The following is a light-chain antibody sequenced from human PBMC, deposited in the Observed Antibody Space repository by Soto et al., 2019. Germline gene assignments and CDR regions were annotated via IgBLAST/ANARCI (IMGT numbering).Light chain of an antibody. CDR1: SSNIGAGYD. CDR3: PSFVRSLTAWV. Sequence: QPVLTQPPSVSGAPGQRVTISCTGSSSNIGAGYDLHWYQQFPGAAPKLLIFAYTNRPSGVPDRFSGSKAGTSASLAITGLQADDEADYYCPSFVRSLTAWVFGGGTKLTVL. J-gene: IGLJ3*02. V-gene: IGLV1-40*01. CDR2: AYT.